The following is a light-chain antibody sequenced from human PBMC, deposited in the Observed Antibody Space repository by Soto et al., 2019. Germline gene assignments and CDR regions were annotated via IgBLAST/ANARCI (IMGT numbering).Light chain of an antibody. CDR1: SSNIGSNY. V-gene: IGLV1-51*01. CDR3: DSWDNSLSVVL. CDR2: DNN. J-gene: IGLJ2*01. Sequence: QSALTQPPSVSAAPGQRVTISCSGSSSNIGSNYVSWYQQLPGAAPKLLIYDNNKRPSGIPDRFSGSTSGTSATLAIAGLQAGDEADYYCDSWDNSLSVVLFGGGTKLTVL.